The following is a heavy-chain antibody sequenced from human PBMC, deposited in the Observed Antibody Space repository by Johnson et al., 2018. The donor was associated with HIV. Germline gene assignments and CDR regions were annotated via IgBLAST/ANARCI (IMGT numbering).Heavy chain of an antibody. Sequence: VQLVESGGGLVKPGGSLRLSCAASGFTFSNAWMSWVRQAPGKGLEWVGRIKSKTDGGTTDYAAPVKGRFTIARDDSKNTLYLQMNSLKTEDTAVYYCARGWLVTGDGSDAFDIWGQGTMVTVSS. CDR3: ARGWLVTGDGSDAFDI. V-gene: IGHV3-15*01. CDR1: GFTFSNAW. J-gene: IGHJ3*02. CDR2: IKSKTDGGTT. D-gene: IGHD3-10*01.